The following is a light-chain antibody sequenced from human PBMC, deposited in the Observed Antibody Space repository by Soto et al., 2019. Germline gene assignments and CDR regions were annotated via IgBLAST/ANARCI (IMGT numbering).Light chain of an antibody. CDR1: SSDVGGYNY. Sequence: QSALTQPASVSGSPGQSITISCTGTSSDVGGYNYVSWYQQHPGKAPKLMIYEVSNRPSGVSNRFSGSKSGNTASLTISGLQAEDEADYYCSSYTRSSTLAFGGGTKLTVL. CDR2: EVS. V-gene: IGLV2-14*01. CDR3: SSYTRSSTLA. J-gene: IGLJ2*01.